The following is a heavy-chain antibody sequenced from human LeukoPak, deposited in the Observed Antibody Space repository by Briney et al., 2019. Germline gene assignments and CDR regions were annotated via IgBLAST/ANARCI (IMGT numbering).Heavy chain of an antibody. D-gene: IGHD2-2*01. Sequence: PGGSLRLSCVASGFTVSNNYMSWVRQAPGKGLEWVSAVYDGDTTYYADSVKGRFTIFRENSKNTLYLQMNSLRAEDTAVYYCAGVVPAATDDYWGQGTLVTVSS. J-gene: IGHJ4*02. V-gene: IGHV3-53*01. CDR1: GFTVSNNY. CDR3: AGVVPAATDDY. CDR2: VYDGDTT.